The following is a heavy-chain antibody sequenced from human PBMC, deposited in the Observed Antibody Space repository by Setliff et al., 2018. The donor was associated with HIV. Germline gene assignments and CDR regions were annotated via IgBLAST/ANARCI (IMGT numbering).Heavy chain of an antibody. D-gene: IGHD6-13*01. Sequence: SETLSLTCNVCGFSFRNRFYNWGWIRQPPGKGLEWIGTIYYSGTTYYNPSLKSRVTMSIDTSQNQFSLKLTSVTATDTAVYYCARHRYSSSINWFDPWGQGTLVTVSS. V-gene: IGHV4-39*01. CDR1: GFSFRNRFYN. CDR3: ARHRYSSSINWFDP. CDR2: IYYSGTT. J-gene: IGHJ5*02.